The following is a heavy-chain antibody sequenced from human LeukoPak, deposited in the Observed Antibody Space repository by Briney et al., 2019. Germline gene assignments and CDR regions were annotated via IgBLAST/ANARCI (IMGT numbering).Heavy chain of an antibody. CDR2: ISGTGGNT. Sequence: GGSLRLSCAASGVTFSTEVMSWVRQAPGKGLECVSAISGTGGNTTSAATGKGRFTIPRDNSKTTLYLQMNTLRAEDTAVYYCAKVSGRIQIWPQPFGDGMDVWAKGPRSPSP. CDR1: GVTFSTEV. V-gene: IGHV3-23*01. D-gene: IGHD3-10*01. CDR3: AKVSGRIQIWPQPFGDGMDV. J-gene: IGHJ6*02.